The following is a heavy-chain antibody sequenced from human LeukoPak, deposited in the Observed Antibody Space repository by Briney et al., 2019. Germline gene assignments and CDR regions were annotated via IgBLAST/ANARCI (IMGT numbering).Heavy chain of an antibody. CDR1: GGSISSYY. CDR2: IYYSGST. J-gene: IGHJ4*02. CDR3: ARRTMVRGVIIRTFDY. Sequence: SETLSLTCTVSGGSISSYYWSWIRQPPGKGLEWIGYIYYSGSTNYNPSLKSRVTISVDTSRNQFSLKLSSVTAADTAVYYCARRTMVRGVIIRTFDYWGQGTLVTVSS. D-gene: IGHD3-10*01. V-gene: IGHV4-59*01.